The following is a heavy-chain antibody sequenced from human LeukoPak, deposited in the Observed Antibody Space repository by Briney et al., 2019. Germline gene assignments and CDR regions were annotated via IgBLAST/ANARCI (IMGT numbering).Heavy chain of an antibody. J-gene: IGHJ4*02. V-gene: IGHV5-51*01. CDR3: ARRLGATQPYFDF. CDR1: GYRFTSYR. Sequence: GESLKISCKAPGYRFTSYRIGWVRQMPGKGLECMGIIHPGDSETRYSPSFQGQVTISADKPISTAYLQWSGLKASDTAMYYSARRLGATQPYFDFWGQGTLVTVSS. CDR2: IHPGDSET. D-gene: IGHD1-26*01.